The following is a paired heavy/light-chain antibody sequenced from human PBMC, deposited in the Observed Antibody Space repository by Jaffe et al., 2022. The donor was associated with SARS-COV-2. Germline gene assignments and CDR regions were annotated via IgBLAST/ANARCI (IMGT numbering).Heavy chain of an antibody. J-gene: IGHJ4*02. CDR3: AKGGEVVVTFSYFDY. CDR1: GFTFSSYA. D-gene: IGHD3-22*01. CDR2: ISGSGGGT. V-gene: IGHV3-23*01. Sequence: EVQLLESGGGLVQPGGSLRLSCAASGFTFSSYAMSWVRQAPGKGLEWVAAISGSGGGTYYADSVKGRFTISRDNSKNTLYLQMNSLRAEDAAVYYCAKGGEVVVTFSYFDYWGQGTLVTVSS.
Light chain of an antibody. J-gene: IGKJ3*01. CDR2: DAS. Sequence: EIVLTQSPATLSLSPGERATLSCRASQSVSSSLAWYQQKPGQAPRLLIYDASNRATGIPARFSGSGSGTDFTLTISSLEPEDFAVYYCQQRSNWLTFGPGTKVDIK. V-gene: IGKV3-11*01. CDR1: QSVSSS. CDR3: QQRSNWLT.